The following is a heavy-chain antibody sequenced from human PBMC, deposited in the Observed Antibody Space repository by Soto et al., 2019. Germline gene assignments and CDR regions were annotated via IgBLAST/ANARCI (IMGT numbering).Heavy chain of an antibody. Sequence: GGSMSLSCAASEFTFSSDGMHWFRQARCKGLEWVAVISYDGSNKYYADSVKGRFTISRDNSKNTLYLQMNSLRAEDTAVYYCAKDRIVVVVAASFDYWGQGTLVTVSS. J-gene: IGHJ4*02. CDR3: AKDRIVVVVAASFDY. V-gene: IGHV3-30*18. CDR2: ISYDGSNK. D-gene: IGHD2-15*01. CDR1: EFTFSSDG.